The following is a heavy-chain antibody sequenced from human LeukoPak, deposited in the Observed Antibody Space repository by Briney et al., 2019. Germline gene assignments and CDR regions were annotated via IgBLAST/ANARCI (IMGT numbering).Heavy chain of an antibody. CDR3: TRGGSVPATRSFDY. CDR2: ISSGGLSI. J-gene: IGHJ4*02. D-gene: IGHD6-19*01. Sequence: GGSLRLSCAASGFTFSGYEMNWVRQAPGKGLEWVSYISSGGLSIYYADSVKGRFTISRDNSKNTVYLQMNSLRVEDTAVYYCTRGGSVPATRSFDYWGQGTLVTVSS. CDR1: GFTFSGYE. V-gene: IGHV3-48*03.